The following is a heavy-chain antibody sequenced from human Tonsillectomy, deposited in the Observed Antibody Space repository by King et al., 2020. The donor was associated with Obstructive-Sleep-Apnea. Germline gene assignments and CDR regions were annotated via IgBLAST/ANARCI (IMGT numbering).Heavy chain of an antibody. V-gene: IGHV4-38-2*02. CDR3: ARDLSEGY. Sequence: QLQESGPGLVKPSETLSLTCSVSGYSISNGYYWGWIRQPPGKGLEWIGSIHPSGSTYYNPSLKSRVTISVDTSKNQFSLKPSSVTAADTAGYNCARDLSEGYWGQGTLVTVSS. CDR2: IHPSGST. J-gene: IGHJ4*02. CDR1: GYSISNGYY.